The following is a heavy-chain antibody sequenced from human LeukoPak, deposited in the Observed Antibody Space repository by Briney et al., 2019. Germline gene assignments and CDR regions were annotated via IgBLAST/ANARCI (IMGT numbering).Heavy chain of an antibody. D-gene: IGHD3-3*01. Sequence: GGSLRLSCAASGFTFSSYTMNWVRQAPGKGLEWVSTISTSSSYIYYADSGKGRFTISRDNANISLYLQMNSLRAEDTTVYYCARESTAGVNFWSNYFSLSSFDYWGQGTLVTVSS. CDR3: ARESTAGVNFWSNYFSLSSFDY. CDR1: GFTFSSYT. CDR2: ISTSSSYI. V-gene: IGHV3-21*01. J-gene: IGHJ4*02.